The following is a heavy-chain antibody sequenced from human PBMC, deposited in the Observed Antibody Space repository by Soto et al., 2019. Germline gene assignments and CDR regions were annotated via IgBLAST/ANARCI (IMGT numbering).Heavy chain of an antibody. J-gene: IGHJ6*03. CDR2: IYSGGST. CDR3: ARDAPYCSSTSCPSDV. CDR1: GFTVSSNY. D-gene: IGHD2-2*01. V-gene: IGHV3-66*01. Sequence: GGSLRLSCAASGFTVSSNYMSWVRQAPGKGLEWVSVIYSGGSTYYADSVKGRFTISRDNSKNTLYLQMNSLRAEDTAVYYCARDAPYCSSTSCPSDVWGKGTTVTV.